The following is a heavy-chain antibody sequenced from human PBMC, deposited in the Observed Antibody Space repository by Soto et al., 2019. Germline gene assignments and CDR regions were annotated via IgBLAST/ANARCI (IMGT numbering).Heavy chain of an antibody. D-gene: IGHD1-26*01. CDR3: ASNSGSYLLDP. V-gene: IGHV4-39*01. Sequence: PSETLSLTCTVSGGSISSSSYYWGWIRQPPGKGLEWIGSIYYSGSTYYNPSLKSRVTISVDTSKNQFSLKLSSVTAADTAVYYSASNSGSYLLDPWGQGTLVTVSS. J-gene: IGHJ5*02. CDR2: IYYSGST. CDR1: GGSISSSSYY.